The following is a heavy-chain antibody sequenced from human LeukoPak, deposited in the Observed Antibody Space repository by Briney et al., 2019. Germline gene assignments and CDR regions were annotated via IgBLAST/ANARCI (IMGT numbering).Heavy chain of an antibody. CDR1: GFTFSSYG. D-gene: IGHD4-17*01. CDR2: IWYDGSKK. J-gene: IGHJ4*02. Sequence: PGRSLRLSCVASGFTFSSYGMHWVRQAPGKGLEWVAVIWYDGSKKYYADSVKGRFTISRDNSKNTLYLQMNSLRAEDTAVYYCAKGRDGDYYFDYWGQGTLVTVSS. CDR3: AKGRDGDYYFDY. V-gene: IGHV3-33*06.